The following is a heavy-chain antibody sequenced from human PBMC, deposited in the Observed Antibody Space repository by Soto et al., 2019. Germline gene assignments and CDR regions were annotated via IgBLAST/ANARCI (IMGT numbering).Heavy chain of an antibody. V-gene: IGHV5-51*01. CDR3: ATLSGYVSDYIWGSYPTSD. CDR1: GYSFTSYW. Sequence: GESLKISCKGSGYSFTSYWIGWVRQMPGKGLEWMGIIYPGDSDTRYSPSFQGQVTISADKSISTAYLQWSSLKASDTAMYYCATLSGYVSDYIWGSYPTSDWGQGTLVTVSS. D-gene: IGHD3-16*02. J-gene: IGHJ4*02. CDR2: IYPGDSDT.